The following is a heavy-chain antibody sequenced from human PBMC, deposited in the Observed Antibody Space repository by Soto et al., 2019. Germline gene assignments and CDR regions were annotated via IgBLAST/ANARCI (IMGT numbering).Heavy chain of an antibody. CDR3: ARVHTSSGWYDTNDAFDI. Sequence: QLQLQESGPGLVKPSETLSLTCTVSGGSISSSSYYWGWIRQPPGKGLEWIGSIYYSGSTYYNPSLKSRVTISVDTSKTQFSLKLSSVTAADTAVYYCARVHTSSGWYDTNDAFDIWGQGTMVTVSS. CDR1: GGSISSSSYY. CDR2: IYYSGST. D-gene: IGHD6-19*01. J-gene: IGHJ3*02. V-gene: IGHV4-39*01.